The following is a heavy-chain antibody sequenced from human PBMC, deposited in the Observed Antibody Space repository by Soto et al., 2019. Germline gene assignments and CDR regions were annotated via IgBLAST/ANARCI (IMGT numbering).Heavy chain of an antibody. CDR2: ISGSGGST. D-gene: IGHD5-18*01. J-gene: IGHJ4*02. CDR1: GFTFSSYA. CDR3: DSYGTDRGYY. Sequence: GGSLRLSCAASGFTFSSYAMSWVRQAPGKGLEWVSAISGSGGSTYYADSVKGRFTISRDNSKNTLYLQMNSLRAEDTAVYYCDSYGTDRGYYWGQGTLVTVSS. V-gene: IGHV3-23*01.